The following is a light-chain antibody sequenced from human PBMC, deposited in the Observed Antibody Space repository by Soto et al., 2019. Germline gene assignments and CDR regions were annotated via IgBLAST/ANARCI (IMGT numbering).Light chain of an antibody. J-gene: IGKJ1*01. V-gene: IGKV3-15*01. CDR1: QSVSSN. CDR2: GAS. CDR3: QQYHSRPPT. Sequence: EIVMTQSPATLSVSPGERATLSCRASQSVSSNLAWYQQKPGQAPRLLIYGASTRATVIPAGFSGSGSGTEFTLTISSLQSEDFAVYYCQQYHSRPPTFGQGTKVEIK.